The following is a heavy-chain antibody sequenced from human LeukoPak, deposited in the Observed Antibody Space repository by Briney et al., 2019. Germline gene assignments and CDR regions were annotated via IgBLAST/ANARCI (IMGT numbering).Heavy chain of an antibody. J-gene: IGHJ4*02. V-gene: IGHV3-53*01. Sequence: GRSLRLSCAASGFTVSNSYVTWVRQAPGKGLEWVSIIYSGGGTYYADSVKGRFTISRDNSKNTVYLQMNSLTAAATALSYCATRRTSYGSGTYSGTWGQGTLVTVSS. D-gene: IGHD3-10*01. CDR1: GFTVSNSY. CDR3: ATRRTSYGSGTYSGT. CDR2: IYSGGGT.